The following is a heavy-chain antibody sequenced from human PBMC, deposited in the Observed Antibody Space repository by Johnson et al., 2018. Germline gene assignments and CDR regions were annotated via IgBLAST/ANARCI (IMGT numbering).Heavy chain of an antibody. V-gene: IGHV1-69*01. CDR2: IIPIFGTA. CDR3: ARGEGDIAMVTGDAFDI. D-gene: IGHD5-18*01. CDR1: GGTFSSYA. Sequence: VQLLESGAEVKKPGSSVKVSCKASGGTFSSYAINWVRQAPGQGLEWMGGIIPIFGTANYAQKFQGRVTITADESTSSACMELSSRRSEDTAVDYCARGEGDIAMVTGDAFDIWGQGTMVTVSS. J-gene: IGHJ3*02.